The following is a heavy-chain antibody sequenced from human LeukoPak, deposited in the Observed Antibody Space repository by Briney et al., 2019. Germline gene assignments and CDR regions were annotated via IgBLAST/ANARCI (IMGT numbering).Heavy chain of an antibody. CDR2: ISYDGSNK. CDR1: GFTFSSYA. D-gene: IGHD6-13*01. J-gene: IGHJ4*02. V-gene: IGHV3-30-3*01. Sequence: GGSLRLSCAASGFTFSSYAMHWVRQAPGKGLEWVAVISYDGSNKYYADSVKGRFTISRDNSKNTLYLQMNSLRAEDTAVFYCAKDFSRYSSTSFDYWGQGTLVTVSS. CDR3: AKDFSRYSSTSFDY.